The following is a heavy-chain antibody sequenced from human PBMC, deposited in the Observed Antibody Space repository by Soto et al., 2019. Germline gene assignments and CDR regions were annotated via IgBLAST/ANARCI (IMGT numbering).Heavy chain of an antibody. CDR3: ARDRGYYDSTGLLGY. CDR2: ISYDGINK. D-gene: IGHD3-22*01. Sequence: VQLVESGGGVVQPGRSLRLSCAASGFSFTTYGIHWVRQAPGKGLEWVAVISYDGINKYYADSVKGRFTISRDTSNNTVYLQMNSLRPEYTGVYYCARDRGYYDSTGLLGYWGQGTRVTVSP. CDR1: GFSFTTYG. V-gene: IGHV3-30*03. J-gene: IGHJ4*02.